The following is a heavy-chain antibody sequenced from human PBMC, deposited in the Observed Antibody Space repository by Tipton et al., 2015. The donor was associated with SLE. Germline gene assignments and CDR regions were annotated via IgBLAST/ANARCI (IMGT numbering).Heavy chain of an antibody. CDR3: ARQSSSDAFDI. CDR2: LYYSGST. J-gene: IGHJ3*02. V-gene: IGHV4-39*01. CDR1: GGSISSSSYY. Sequence: TLSLTCTVSGGSISSSSYYWGWIRQPPGKGLEWIGRLYYSGSTYYNPSLKSRVTISVDTSKNQFSLKLSSVTAADTAVYYCARQSSSDAFDIWGQGTMVTVSS. D-gene: IGHD6-6*01.